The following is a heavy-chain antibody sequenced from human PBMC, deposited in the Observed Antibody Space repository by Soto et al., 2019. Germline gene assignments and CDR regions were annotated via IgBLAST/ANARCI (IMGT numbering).Heavy chain of an antibody. CDR1: GYNFASLW. D-gene: IGHD3-10*01. CDR2: IYPDDSDC. V-gene: IGHV5-51*01. Sequence: EVQLVQSGSEVKAPGESLKISCKGSGYNFASLWIGWVRQTPGKGLEWMGIIYPDDSDCRYSPSFQGQVTMSADKSIDTAYLQWNTLKASDTAMYFCLRQRSSGSYHHRAVDYWGQGTPVIVSS. CDR3: LRQRSSGSYHHRAVDY. J-gene: IGHJ4*02.